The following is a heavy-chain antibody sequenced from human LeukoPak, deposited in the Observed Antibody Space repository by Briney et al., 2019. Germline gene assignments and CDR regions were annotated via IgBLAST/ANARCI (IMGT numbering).Heavy chain of an antibody. CDR1: GGTFSSYA. Sequence: SVKVSCKASGGTFSSYAISWVRQAPGQGLECMGRIIPIFGTANYAQKFQGRVTITTDESTSTAYMELSSLRSEDTAVYYCATNRDCSGGSCYPYYYYYMDVWGKGTTVTVSS. CDR2: IIPIFGTA. J-gene: IGHJ6*03. D-gene: IGHD2-15*01. V-gene: IGHV1-69*05. CDR3: ATNRDCSGGSCYPYYYYYMDV.